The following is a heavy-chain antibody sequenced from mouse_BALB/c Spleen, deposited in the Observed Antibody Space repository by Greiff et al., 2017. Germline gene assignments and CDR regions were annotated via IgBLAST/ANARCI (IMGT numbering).Heavy chain of an antibody. J-gene: IGHJ1*01. CDR2: ISDGGSYT. CDR3: ARAPPYYGSSYWYFDV. CDR1: GFPFSDYY. D-gene: IGHD1-1*01. V-gene: IGHV5-4*02. Sequence: EVQGVESGGGLVKPGGSLKLSCAASGFPFSDYYMYWVRQTPEKRLEWVATISDGGSYTYYPDSVKGRFTISRDNAKNNLYLQMSSLKSEDTAMYYCARAPPYYGSSYWYFDVWGAGTTVTVSS.